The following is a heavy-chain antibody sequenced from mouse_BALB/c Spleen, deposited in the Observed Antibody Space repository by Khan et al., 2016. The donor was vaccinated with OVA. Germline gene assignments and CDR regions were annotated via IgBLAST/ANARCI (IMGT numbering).Heavy chain of an antibody. V-gene: IGHV9-3-1*01. D-gene: IGHD1-2*01. Sequence: QIQLVQSGPELKKPGETVKISCKASGYTFTNYGMNWVKQAPGKGLKWMGWINTYTGEPTYADDFKGRFAFSLETYASNAYLQMNKLKYEDTSTYFCSRLAATAWFAYWGQGTLVTVSA. CDR2: INTYTGEP. J-gene: IGHJ3*01. CDR3: SRLAATAWFAY. CDR1: GYTFTNYG.